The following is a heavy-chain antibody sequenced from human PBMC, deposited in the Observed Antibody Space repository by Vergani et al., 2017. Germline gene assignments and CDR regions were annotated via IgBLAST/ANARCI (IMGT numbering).Heavy chain of an antibody. CDR1: GCNFRSYD. CDR2: IRNDGSNI. J-gene: IGHJ6*02. D-gene: IGHD6-13*01. CDR3: AKRGGISAAHYYYGMNV. Sequence: QVQLVESGGGVVQPGESLRLSCAASGCNFRSYDMYWVRQAPGKGLEWVAFIRNDGSNINYADSVKGRFTVSRDNSKNTLYLHMNSLRAEDTAVYYCAKRGGISAAHYYYGMNVWGQGTTVTVSS. V-gene: IGHV3-30*02.